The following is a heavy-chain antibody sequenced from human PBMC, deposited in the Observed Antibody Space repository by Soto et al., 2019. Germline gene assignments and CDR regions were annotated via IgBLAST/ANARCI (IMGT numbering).Heavy chain of an antibody. V-gene: IGHV3-9*01. Sequence: EVQLVESGGGLVQPGRSLRLSCVGSGFRFDDFAMHWVRRTPEKGLEWVSGIGWNIGSRGYAYSVQGRFTISRDNAKNSLYLEMKRLRVEDKALYHRVKGQVRGDTGWGRPLDYWGQGILVTVSS. J-gene: IGHJ4*02. CDR3: VKGQVRGDTGWGRPLDY. D-gene: IGHD1-1*01. CDR1: GFRFDDFA. CDR2: IGWNIGSR.